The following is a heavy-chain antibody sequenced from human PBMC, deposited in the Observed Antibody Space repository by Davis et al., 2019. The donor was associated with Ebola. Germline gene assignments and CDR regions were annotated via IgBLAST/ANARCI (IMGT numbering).Heavy chain of an antibody. Sequence: GGSLRLSCAASGFTFSSYAMSWVRQAPGKGLEWVSAISGSGGSTYYADSVKGRFTISRDNSKNTLYLRMNSLRAEDTAVYYCAKPSPKDVDIVATIEARAGSVYYYYGMDVWGQGTTVTVSS. CDR1: GFTFSSYA. D-gene: IGHD5-12*01. V-gene: IGHV3-23*01. J-gene: IGHJ6*02. CDR2: ISGSGGST. CDR3: AKPSPKDVDIVATIEARAGSVYYYYGMDV.